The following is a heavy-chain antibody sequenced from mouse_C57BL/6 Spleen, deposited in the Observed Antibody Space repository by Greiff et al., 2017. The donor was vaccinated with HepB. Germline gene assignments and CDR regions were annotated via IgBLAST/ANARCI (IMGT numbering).Heavy chain of an antibody. J-gene: IGHJ1*03. D-gene: IGHD1-1*01. CDR2: FHPYNDDT. CDR3: VYYHSDISSNKNPVCPADSSAQTRTETTQVGHDPQLQTPGDPHWYFDV. Sequence: VMLVESGAELVKPGASVKMSCKASGYTFTTYPIEWMKQNHGKSLEWIGNFHPYNDDTKYNEKFKGKATLTVEKSSSTVYLELSRSTSDDSAVYYCVYYHSDISSNKNPVCPADSSAQTRTETTQVGHDPQLQTPGDPHWYFDVWGTGTTVTVSS. V-gene: IGHV1-47*01. CDR1: GYTFTTYP.